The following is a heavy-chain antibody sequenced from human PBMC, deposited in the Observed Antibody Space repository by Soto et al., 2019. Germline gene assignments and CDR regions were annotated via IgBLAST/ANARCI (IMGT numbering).Heavy chain of an antibody. CDR3: AKDLSGTYYDFDY. CDR1: GFTFSSYA. V-gene: IGHV3-23*01. CDR2: ISGSGGST. Sequence: EVQLLESGGGLVQPGGSPRLSCAASGFTFSSYAMSWVRQAPGKGLEWVSVISGSGGSTYYADSVKGRFTISRDNSKNTLYLQMNSLRVEDTALYYCAKDLSGTYYDFDYWGQGTLVTVSS. J-gene: IGHJ4*02. D-gene: IGHD1-26*01.